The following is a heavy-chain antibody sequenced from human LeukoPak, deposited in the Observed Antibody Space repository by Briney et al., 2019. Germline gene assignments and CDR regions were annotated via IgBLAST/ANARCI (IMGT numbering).Heavy chain of an antibody. Sequence: ASVKVSCKASGYTFTGYYMHWVRQAPGQGLEWMGWINPNSGGTNYAQKFQGRVTMTRDTSISTAYMELSRLRSDDTAVYYCARPSSMVRGALDAFDIWGQGTMVTVSS. CDR1: GYTFTGYY. CDR2: INPNSGGT. J-gene: IGHJ3*02. V-gene: IGHV1-2*02. D-gene: IGHD3-10*01. CDR3: ARPSSMVRGALDAFDI.